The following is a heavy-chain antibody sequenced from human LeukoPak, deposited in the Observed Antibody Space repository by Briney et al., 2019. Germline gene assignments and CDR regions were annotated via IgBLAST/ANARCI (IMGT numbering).Heavy chain of an antibody. CDR1: GGSISSSSNY. CDR3: ARVIAYNNYYFDF. V-gene: IGHV4-39*07. D-gene: IGHD4-11*01. Sequence: SETLSLTRTVSGGSISSSSNYWGWIRQPPGKGLEWVGNIFYSGSSYYNPSLKSRVTVSLDTSKNQFSLTLSSVTAADTAMYYCARVIAYNNYYFDFWGQGTLVTVSS. J-gene: IGHJ4*02. CDR2: IFYSGSS.